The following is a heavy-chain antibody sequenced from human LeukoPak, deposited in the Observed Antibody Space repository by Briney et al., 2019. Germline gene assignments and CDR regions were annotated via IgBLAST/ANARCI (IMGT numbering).Heavy chain of an antibody. D-gene: IGHD1/OR15-1a*01. J-gene: IGHJ4*02. CDR1: GGSISSYY. CDR3: ARSIIGTRSKFDY. CDR2: VYYSGST. Sequence: SETLSLTCTVSGGSISSYYWSWLRQPPGKGLEWIGYVYYSGSTNYNPSLKSRVTISVDTSKNHFSLKLSSVIAADTAVYSCARSIIGTRSKFDYWGQGTLVTVSS. V-gene: IGHV4-59*08.